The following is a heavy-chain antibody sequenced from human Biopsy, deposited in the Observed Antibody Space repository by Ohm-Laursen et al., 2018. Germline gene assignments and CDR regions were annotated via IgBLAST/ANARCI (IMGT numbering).Heavy chain of an antibody. Sequence: TLSLTCTVSRDSISNHYWTWIRQSPGKGLEWIGYIYYTGSTNYNPSVKSRVTISVDTSRNQFSLKLNSVTAADTAVYFCARGSRGGHLNTTLITGKNLDSWGQGILVTVSS. CDR1: RDSISNHY. J-gene: IGHJ4*02. D-gene: IGHD3-16*01. V-gene: IGHV4-59*11. CDR3: ARGSRGGHLNTTLITGKNLDS. CDR2: IYYTGST.